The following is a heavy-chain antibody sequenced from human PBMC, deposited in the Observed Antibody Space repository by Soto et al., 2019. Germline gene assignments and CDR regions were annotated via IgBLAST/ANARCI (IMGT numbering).Heavy chain of an antibody. D-gene: IGHD4-17*01. J-gene: IGHJ2*01. Sequence: QVQLQESGSGLVKPSETLSLSCAVSGTSVSSDRYSWSWIRQSPGKGLEWIGAIYYTGTTFYSPLLTSRLNLSLDRSNNHFSLKLKSVTAADTAMYYCATRGDGEKDWYFDVWGRGTLVTVSS. V-gene: IGHV4-30-2*06. CDR2: IYYTGTT. CDR3: ATRGDGEKDWYFDV. CDR1: GTSVSSDRYS.